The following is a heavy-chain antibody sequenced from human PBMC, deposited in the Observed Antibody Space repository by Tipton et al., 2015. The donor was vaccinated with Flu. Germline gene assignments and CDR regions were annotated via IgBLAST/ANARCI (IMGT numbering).Heavy chain of an antibody. CDR3: ARRDYSNYVSHPKNWFDP. Sequence: LRLSCAVSGDSISSDFYWAWIRQFPGKGLGWIGTVSRSGSTNYKPSLKSRVTISIDTSKNQFSLNMRSVTAADMAVYYCARRDYSNYVSHPKNWFDPWGRGTLVTVSS. CDR1: GDSISSDFY. D-gene: IGHD4-11*01. CDR2: VSRSGST. V-gene: IGHV4-38-2*01. J-gene: IGHJ5*02.